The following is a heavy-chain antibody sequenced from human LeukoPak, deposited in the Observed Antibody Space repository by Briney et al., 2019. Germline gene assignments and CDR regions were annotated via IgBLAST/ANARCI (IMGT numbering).Heavy chain of an antibody. CDR2: IYPGDSDT. D-gene: IGHD3-22*01. CDR1: GYSFTSYW. V-gene: IGHV5-51*01. Sequence: GESLKISCKGSGYSFTSYWIGWVRQIPGKGLEWMGIIYPGDSDTRYSPSFQGQVTISADKSISTAYLQWSSLKASDTAMYYCARRHYYDSSGYYYGYWGQGTLLTVSS. CDR3: ARRHYYDSSGYYYGY. J-gene: IGHJ4*02.